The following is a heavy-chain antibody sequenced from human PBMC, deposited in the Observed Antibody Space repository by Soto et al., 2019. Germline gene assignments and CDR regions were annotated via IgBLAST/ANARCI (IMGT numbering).Heavy chain of an antibody. D-gene: IGHD6-13*01. V-gene: IGHV3-23*01. CDR1: GFTLSNYG. Sequence: EVQLLESGGGLVQPGGSLRLSCAASGFTLSNYGVTWVRQAPGKGLEWVSSVTGTEGNSYYAESVKGRFNISRDSSKNTLYLQMNSLRAEDTALYYGAKSKGNTASDSWPVLGQGTTV. J-gene: IGHJ6*02. CDR2: VTGTEGNS. CDR3: AKSKGNTASDSWPV.